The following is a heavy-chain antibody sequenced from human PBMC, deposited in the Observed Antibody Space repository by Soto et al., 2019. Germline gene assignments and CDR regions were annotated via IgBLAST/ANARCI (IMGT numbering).Heavy chain of an antibody. CDR1: GLTFSDFA. D-gene: IGHD6-19*01. J-gene: IGHJ4*02. V-gene: IGHV3-30-3*01. CDR2: ISYDGSNQ. CDR3: AVGGFRSGWYLVPGVYYFDY. Sequence: QVQLVESGGGVVQPGKSLRLSCAASGLTFSDFAIHWVRQAPGKGLEWVAVISYDGSNQYYADSVKGRFSVSRDNSKSTLYLQMHSLRADDTAIYYCAVGGFRSGWYLVPGVYYFDYWGQGTLVTVSS.